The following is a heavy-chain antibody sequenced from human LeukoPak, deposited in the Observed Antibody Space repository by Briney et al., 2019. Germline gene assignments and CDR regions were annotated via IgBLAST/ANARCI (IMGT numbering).Heavy chain of an antibody. CDR3: ASGFRYGHY. CDR1: GFTFSSYW. V-gene: IGHV3-74*01. CDR2: INSDGSST. Sequence: GGSLRLSCTASGFTFSSYWMHWVRQVPGKGLVWVSRINSDGSSTSYADSVKGRFTISRDNAKNTLYLQMNSLRAEDTAVYYCASGFRYGHYWGQGTLVTVSS. D-gene: IGHD3-9*01. J-gene: IGHJ4*02.